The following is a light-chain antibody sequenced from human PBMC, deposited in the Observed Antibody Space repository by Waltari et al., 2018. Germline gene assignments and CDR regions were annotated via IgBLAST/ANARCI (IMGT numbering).Light chain of an antibody. J-gene: IGKJ5*01. V-gene: IGKV1-12*01. CDR3: QQFDTFPLT. CDR2: AAS. Sequence: DIQMTQSPSSVSAPVGDRVSITFRASQAISSWLAWYQQKPGKAPKLLIYAASSLQSGVPSRFSGSGFGTDFTLTISSLQPEDFATYFCQQFDTFPLTFGQGTRLEIK. CDR1: QAISSW.